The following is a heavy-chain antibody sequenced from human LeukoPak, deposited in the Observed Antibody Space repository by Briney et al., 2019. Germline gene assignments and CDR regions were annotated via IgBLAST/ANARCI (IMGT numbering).Heavy chain of an antibody. J-gene: IGHJ6*02. CDR2: ISSSSSTI. D-gene: IGHD3-10*01. CDR1: GFTFSSYS. V-gene: IGHV3-48*04. Sequence: GGSLRLSCAASGFTFSSYSMNWVRQAPGKGLEWVSYISSSSSTIYYADSVKGRFTISRDNAKNSLYLQMNSLRAEDTAVYYCARDMEGSGSYILYYYYGMDVWGQGTTVTVSS. CDR3: ARDMEGSGSYILYYYYGMDV.